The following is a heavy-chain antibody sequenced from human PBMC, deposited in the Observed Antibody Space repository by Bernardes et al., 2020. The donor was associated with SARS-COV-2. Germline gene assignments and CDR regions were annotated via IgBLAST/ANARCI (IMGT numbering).Heavy chain of an antibody. D-gene: IGHD3-22*01. CDR3: ARVRLYYDSSGLGRAFDI. Sequence: SETLSLTCTVSGGSVSSGSYYWSWIRQPPGKGLEWIGYIYYSGSTNYNPSLKSRVTISVDTSKNQFSLKLSSVTAADTAVYYCARVRLYYDSSGLGRAFDIWGQGTMVTVSS. CDR2: IYYSGST. V-gene: IGHV4-61*01. CDR1: GGSVSSGSYY. J-gene: IGHJ3*02.